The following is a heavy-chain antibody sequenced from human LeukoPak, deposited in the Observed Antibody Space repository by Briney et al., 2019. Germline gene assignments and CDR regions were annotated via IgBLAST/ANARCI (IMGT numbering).Heavy chain of an antibody. CDR1: GFTFSSYA. Sequence: PGGSLRLSCAASGFTFSSYAMSWVRQAPGKGLEWVSAISGSGGSTYYADSVKGRFTISRDNSKNTLYLQMSSLRVEDTAVYYCARNDRGAFDIWGQGTMVTVSS. CDR2: ISGSGGST. D-gene: IGHD3-22*01. CDR3: ARNDRGAFDI. V-gene: IGHV3-23*01. J-gene: IGHJ3*02.